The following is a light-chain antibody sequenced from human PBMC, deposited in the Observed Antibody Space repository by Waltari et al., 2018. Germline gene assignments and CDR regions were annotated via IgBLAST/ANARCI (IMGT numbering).Light chain of an antibody. CDR1: ESVKGNY. CDR3: QHYDDSPYT. V-gene: IGKV3-20*01. J-gene: IGKJ3*01. CDR2: GSS. Sequence: EIVLTQSPGTLSLSPGESATLSCRASESVKGNYLVWYQQKPGQAPRVLIYGSSKRATGIPDRFSGSGSGRDFTLTISRLEPEDFAMYYCQHYDDSPYTFGPGTKLEIK.